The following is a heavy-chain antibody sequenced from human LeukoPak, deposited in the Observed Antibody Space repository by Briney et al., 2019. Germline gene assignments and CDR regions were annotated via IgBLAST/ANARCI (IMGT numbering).Heavy chain of an antibody. CDR3: ASFPRGYYGSGRGHLDY. Sequence: ASVKVSCKASGYTFTSYAMHWVRQAPGQRLEWMGWINAGNGNTKYSQKFQGRVTITREKSASTAYMEPSSLRSEDPAVYYCASFPRGYYGSGRGHLDYWGQGNLVTVSS. D-gene: IGHD3-10*01. V-gene: IGHV1-3*01. CDR2: INAGNGNT. J-gene: IGHJ4*02. CDR1: GYTFTSYA.